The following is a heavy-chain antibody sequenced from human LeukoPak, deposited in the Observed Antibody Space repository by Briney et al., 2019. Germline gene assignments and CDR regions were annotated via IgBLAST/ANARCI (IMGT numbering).Heavy chain of an antibody. CDR1: GYTFTSYD. J-gene: IGHJ4*02. CDR2: MNPNSGNT. D-gene: IGHD6-13*01. V-gene: IGHV1-8*03. CDR3: ARGLATAAAY. Sequence: ASVKVSCKASGYTFTSYDINWVRQATGQGLEWMGWMNPNSGNTGYAQKFQGRVTITRNTSISTAYMELSSPRSEDTALYYCARGLATAAAYWGQGALVTVSS.